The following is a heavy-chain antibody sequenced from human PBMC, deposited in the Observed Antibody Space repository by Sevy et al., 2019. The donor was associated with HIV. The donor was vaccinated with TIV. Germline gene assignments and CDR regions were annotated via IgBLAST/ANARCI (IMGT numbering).Heavy chain of an antibody. CDR3: TRATGITMVRGVEYGMDV. CDR2: IRSKAYGGTT. Sequence: GGSLRLSCTASGFTFGDYAMSWFRQAPGKGLEWVGFIRSKAYGGTTEYAGSVKGRFTISRDDSKSIAYLQMNSLKTEDTAVYYCTRATGITMVRGVEYGMDVWGQGTTVTVSS. J-gene: IGHJ6*02. V-gene: IGHV3-49*03. CDR1: GFTFGDYA. D-gene: IGHD3-10*01.